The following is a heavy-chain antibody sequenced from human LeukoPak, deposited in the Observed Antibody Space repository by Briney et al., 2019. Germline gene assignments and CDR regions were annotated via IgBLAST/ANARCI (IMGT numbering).Heavy chain of an antibody. J-gene: IGHJ4*02. CDR2: IYYSGST. CDR3: ARDGGRYSSSWKTFDY. CDR1: GGSISSGGYY. Sequence: SETLSLTCTVSGGSISSGGYYWSWIRQHPGKGLEWIGYIYYSGSTYYNPSLKSRVTISVDTSKNQFSLKLSSVTAADTAVYYCARDGGRYSSSWKTFDYWGQGTLVTVPS. V-gene: IGHV4-31*03. D-gene: IGHD6-13*01.